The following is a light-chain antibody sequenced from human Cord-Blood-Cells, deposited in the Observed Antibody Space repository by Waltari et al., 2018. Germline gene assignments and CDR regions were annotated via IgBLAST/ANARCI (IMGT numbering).Light chain of an antibody. CDR2: ANS. J-gene: IGLJ2*01. Sequence: QSVLTQPPSVSVAPGQRVTITCTGTSCNIGAGYDVHWYQQPPGTAPKLLIYANSNRPPGVPDRSPGSKSGTSASLAITGLQAEDEADYYCQSYDSSLSGSVFGGGTKLTVL. CDR1: SCNIGAGYD. V-gene: IGLV1-40*01. CDR3: QSYDSSLSGSV.